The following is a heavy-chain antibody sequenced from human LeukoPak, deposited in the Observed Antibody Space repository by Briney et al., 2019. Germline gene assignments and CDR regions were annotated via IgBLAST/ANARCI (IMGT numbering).Heavy chain of an antibody. D-gene: IGHD3-10*02. CDR2: ISSSGSTI. CDR1: GFIFSTYS. Sequence: GGSLRLSCAASGFIFSTYSMNWVRQAPGKGLEWVSYISSSGSTIYYADSVKGRFTISRDNAKNSLYLQINTLRAEDTAVYYCAELGITMIGGVWGKGTTVTISS. CDR3: AELGITMIGGV. V-gene: IGHV3-48*01. J-gene: IGHJ6*04.